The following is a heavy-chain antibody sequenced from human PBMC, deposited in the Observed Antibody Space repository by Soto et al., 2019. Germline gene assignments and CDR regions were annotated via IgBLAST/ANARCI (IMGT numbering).Heavy chain of an antibody. V-gene: IGHV4-59*01. CDR3: ARAYGSGRKGYYYYYMDV. Sequence: SETLSLTCTVSGGSISSYYWSWIRQPPGKGLEWIGYIYYSGSTNYNPSLKSRVTISVDTSKNQFSLKLSSVTAADTAVYYCARAYGSGRKGYYYYYMDVWGKGTTVTVSS. J-gene: IGHJ6*03. D-gene: IGHD3-10*01. CDR2: IYYSGST. CDR1: GGSISSYY.